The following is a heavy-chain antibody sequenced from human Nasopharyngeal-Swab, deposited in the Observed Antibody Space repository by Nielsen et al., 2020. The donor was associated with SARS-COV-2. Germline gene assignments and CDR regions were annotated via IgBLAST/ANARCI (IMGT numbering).Heavy chain of an antibody. V-gene: IGHV4-34*01. Sequence: SETLSLTCAVYGGSFSFYYWTWIRQPPGKGLEWIGEINHSGSTNYNPSLKSRVTISVDTSKNQFSLKLSSLTAADTAVYFLAKGQGAFTYFPRPPLVAYWGQGTLVTVSS. D-gene: IGHD2-21*01. CDR2: INHSGST. CDR1: GGSFSFYY. J-gene: IGHJ4*02. CDR3: AKGQGAFTYFPRPPLVAY.